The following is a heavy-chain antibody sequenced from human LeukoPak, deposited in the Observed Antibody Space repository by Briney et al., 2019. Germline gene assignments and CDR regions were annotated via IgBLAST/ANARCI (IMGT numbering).Heavy chain of an antibody. V-gene: IGHV4-34*01. CDR1: GGSFSGYY. CDR2: INHSGST. CDR3: APHYDFWSGYYTYYYYGMDV. Sequence: PSETLFLTCAVYGGSFSGYYWSWIRQPPGKGLEWIGEINHSGSTNYNPSLKSRVTISVDTSKNQFSLKLSSVTAADTAVYYCAPHYDFWSGYYTYYYYGMDVWGQGTTVTVSS. J-gene: IGHJ6*02. D-gene: IGHD3-3*01.